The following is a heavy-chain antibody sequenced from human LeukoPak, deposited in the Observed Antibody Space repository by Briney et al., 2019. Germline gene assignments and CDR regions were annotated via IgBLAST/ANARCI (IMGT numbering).Heavy chain of an antibody. CDR2: IDPKSGAT. Sequence: GASVKVSCKASGYTFTRYYIHWVRQAPGQGLEWMGWIDPKSGATKYAPKFQGRVTMTRDTPISTAYMELSRLRSDDTAVYYCARDQSLSGGLRGPEYWGQGTLVTVSS. V-gene: IGHV1-2*02. CDR1: GYTFTRYY. CDR3: ARDQSLSGGLRGPEY. D-gene: IGHD3-10*01. J-gene: IGHJ4*02.